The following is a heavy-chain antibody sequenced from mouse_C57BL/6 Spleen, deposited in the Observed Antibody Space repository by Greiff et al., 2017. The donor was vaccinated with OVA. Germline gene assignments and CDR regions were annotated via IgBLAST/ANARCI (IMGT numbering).Heavy chain of an antibody. V-gene: IGHV1-69*01. CDR3: ARGGSSYWYFDV. CDR1: GYTFTSYW. D-gene: IGHD1-1*01. J-gene: IGHJ1*03. Sequence: VQLQQPGAELVMPGASVKLSCKASGYTFTSYWMHWVKQRPGQGLAWIGEIDPSDSYTNYNQKFKGKSTLTVDKSSSTAYMQLSSLTSEDSAVYYCARGGSSYWYFDVWGTGTTVTVSS. CDR2: IDPSDSYT.